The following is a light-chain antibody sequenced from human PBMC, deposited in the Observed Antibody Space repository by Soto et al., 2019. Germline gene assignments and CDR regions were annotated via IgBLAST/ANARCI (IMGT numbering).Light chain of an antibody. J-gene: IGLJ1*01. CDR2: EVS. V-gene: IGLV2-14*01. CDR3: SSYTSSSTLV. CDR1: SSDVGGYNY. Sequence: QSVLTQTASVSGSPGQSITISCTGTSSDVGGYNYVSWYQQHPGKAPKLMIYEVSNRPSGVSNRFSGSKSGNTASLTISGLQAEDEADYYCSSYTSSSTLVFGTGTKVTV.